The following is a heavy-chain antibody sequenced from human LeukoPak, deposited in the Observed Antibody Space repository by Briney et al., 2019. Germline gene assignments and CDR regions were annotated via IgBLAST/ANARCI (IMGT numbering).Heavy chain of an antibody. V-gene: IGHV3-48*02. CDR2: ISSSSSTI. CDR1: RFTLRSST. Sequence: GGPLILPCAAPRFTLRSSTRNWVPQAPGKGLGRLSYISSSSSTIYYAASVKGRFTISRDYAKSSLYLQMNSLRDEDTAVYYCARYVDTTMLTWGQGTLVTVSS. CDR3: ARYVDTTMLT. J-gene: IGHJ4*02. D-gene: IGHD5-18*01.